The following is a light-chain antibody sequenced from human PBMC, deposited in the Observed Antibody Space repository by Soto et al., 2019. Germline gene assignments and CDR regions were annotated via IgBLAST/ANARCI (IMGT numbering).Light chain of an antibody. V-gene: IGKV1-5*03. CDR2: KAS. J-gene: IGKJ1*01. Sequence: DIQMTQSPSTLSASVGDRVTITCRASQSISSWLAWYQQKPGKAPKLLISKASSLESGVPSRFSGSGSGTEFTLTSSSLQPDDFATSYCQQYNSYWTFGEGTKVEI. CDR3: QQYNSYWT. CDR1: QSISSW.